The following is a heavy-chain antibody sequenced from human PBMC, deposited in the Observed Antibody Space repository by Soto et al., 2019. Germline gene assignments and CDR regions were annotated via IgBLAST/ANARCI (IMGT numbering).Heavy chain of an antibody. CDR1: GGSISSGGYY. D-gene: IGHD2-15*01. CDR2: ISYSGST. Sequence: SETLSLTCTVSGGSISSGGYYWSWIRQHPGTGLEWIGYISYSGSTYYNPSLKSRVTISVDTSKNQFSLKLSSVTAADTAVYYCARHLTYCSAGSCYSDFPYYGMDVWGQGTTVTVSS. CDR3: ARHLTYCSAGSCYSDFPYYGMDV. V-gene: IGHV4-31*03. J-gene: IGHJ6*02.